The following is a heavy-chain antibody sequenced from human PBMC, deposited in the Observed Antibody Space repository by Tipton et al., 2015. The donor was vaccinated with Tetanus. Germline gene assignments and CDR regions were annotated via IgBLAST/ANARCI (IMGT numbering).Heavy chain of an antibody. CDR1: GASINVNYY. D-gene: IGHD5-12*01. Sequence: TLSLTCTVFGASINVNYYYDWIRQPPGEGLEWIGTVYYSGTTYYNPSLKSRVTISVHTSRDQFSLQLTSLVAADTAVYFCARRRGPAYYYGSDVWGQGTTVIVSS. CDR3: ARRRGPAYYYGSDV. CDR2: VYYSGTT. V-gene: IGHV4-39*01. J-gene: IGHJ6*02.